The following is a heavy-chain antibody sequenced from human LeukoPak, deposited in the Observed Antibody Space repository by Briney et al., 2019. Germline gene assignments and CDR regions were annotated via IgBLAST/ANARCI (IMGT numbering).Heavy chain of an antibody. CDR1: GGSISSGSYY. D-gene: IGHD1-26*01. J-gene: IGHJ4*02. Sequence: SETLSLTCTVSGGSISSGSYYWTWIRQPAGKGLEWIGRIYTSGSPDYNPSLESRVTISLDTSKNQFSLKLTSVTAADTAVYYCARERPLVGAYYFDYWGQGTLVTVSS. CDR2: IYTSGSP. V-gene: IGHV4-61*02. CDR3: ARERPLVGAYYFDY.